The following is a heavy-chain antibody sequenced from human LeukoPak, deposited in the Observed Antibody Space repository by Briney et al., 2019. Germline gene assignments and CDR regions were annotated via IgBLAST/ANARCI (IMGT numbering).Heavy chain of an antibody. CDR1: GFTFNSYG. Sequence: GGSLRLSCAASGFTFNSYGMHWVRQAPGKGLEWVAVISYDGSNRYYADSVRGRFTISRDNSKNTLYLQMNTLRAEDTAVYYCARDRSTVLMVYAQDYWGQGTLVTVSS. V-gene: IGHV3-30*03. CDR3: ARDRSTVLMVYAQDY. CDR2: ISYDGSNR. J-gene: IGHJ4*02. D-gene: IGHD2-8*01.